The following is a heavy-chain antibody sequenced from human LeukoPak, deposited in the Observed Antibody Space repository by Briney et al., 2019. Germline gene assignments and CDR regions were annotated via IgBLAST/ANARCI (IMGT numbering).Heavy chain of an antibody. CDR1: GASISSQY. J-gene: IGHJ4*02. Sequence: SETLSLTCTVSGASISSQYWSWVRRAAGSGLEWIGRIHNTGSTNYNPSLKSRVTMSVDTSKNQFYLRLSSVTAADTAVYYCATVMAAMTGSSTFDYWGQGILVMVSS. CDR2: IHNTGST. D-gene: IGHD5-18*01. CDR3: ATVMAAMTGSSTFDY. V-gene: IGHV4-4*07.